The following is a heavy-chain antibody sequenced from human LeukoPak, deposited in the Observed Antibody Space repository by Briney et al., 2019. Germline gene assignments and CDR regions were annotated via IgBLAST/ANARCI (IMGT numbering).Heavy chain of an antibody. Sequence: GASVKVSCKASGYTFTSYGISWVRQAPGQGLEWMGWISAYNGNTNYAQKLQGRVTMTTDTSTSTAYMELRSLRSDDTAVYYCARDSGGNSEIPVDGPPYYYYMDVWGKGTTVTVSS. D-gene: IGHD4-23*01. CDR2: ISAYNGNT. V-gene: IGHV1-18*01. J-gene: IGHJ6*03. CDR1: GYTFTSYG. CDR3: ARDSGGNSEIPVDGPPYYYYMDV.